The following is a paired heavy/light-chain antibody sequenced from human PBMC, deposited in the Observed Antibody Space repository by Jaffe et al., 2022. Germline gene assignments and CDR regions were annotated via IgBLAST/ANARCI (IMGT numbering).Light chain of an antibody. CDR1: KLGDKY. CDR2: QDT. V-gene: IGLV3-1*01. Sequence: SYELTQPPSVSVSPGQTASITCSGDKLGDKYACWYQQRPGQSPVLVIYQDTKRPSGIPERFSGSNSGNTATLTISGTQAMDEADYYCQAWDSSTVVFGGGTKLTVL. CDR3: QAWDSSTVV. J-gene: IGLJ2*01.
Heavy chain of an antibody. V-gene: IGHV4-39*01. J-gene: IGHJ2*01. CDR3: ARRPALGGSSNWYFDL. CDR1: GGSISSSSYC. CDR2: IFYSGST. D-gene: IGHD3-16*01. Sequence: QLLLQESGPGLVKPSETLSLTCTVSGGSISSSSYCWGWIRQPPGKGLEWIGSIFYSGSTYYNPSLKSRVTISVDTSKIQFSLKLNSVTAADTAVYYCARRPALGGSSNWYFDLWGRGTLVTVSS.